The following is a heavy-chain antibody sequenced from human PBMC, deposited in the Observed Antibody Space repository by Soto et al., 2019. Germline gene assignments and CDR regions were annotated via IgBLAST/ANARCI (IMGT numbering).Heavy chain of an antibody. CDR1: GFTFSSYG. CDR2: IWYDGSNK. J-gene: IGHJ4*02. Sequence: QVQLVESGGGVVQPGRSLRLSCAASGFTFSSYGMHWVRQAPGKGLEWVAVIWYDGSNKYYADSVKGRFTISRDNSKNTLYLQRNSLRAEDTAVYYCARAPPGGASPHFDYWGQGTLVTVSS. V-gene: IGHV3-33*01. CDR3: ARAPPGGASPHFDY. D-gene: IGHD3-16*01.